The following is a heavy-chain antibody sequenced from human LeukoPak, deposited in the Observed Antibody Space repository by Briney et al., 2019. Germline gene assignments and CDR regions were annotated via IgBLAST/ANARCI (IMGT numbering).Heavy chain of an antibody. CDR1: GYSISSGYY. CDR3: AKSNGYGLIDI. Sequence: NTSETLSLTCTVSGYSISSGYYWGWIRQPPGKGLEWIGSIYHSGSTYYNPSLKSRVTISVDTSRNQFSLKLNSVTAADTAVYYCAKSNGYGLIDIWGQGTMVTASS. J-gene: IGHJ3*02. V-gene: IGHV4-38-2*02. D-gene: IGHD3-22*01. CDR2: IYHSGST.